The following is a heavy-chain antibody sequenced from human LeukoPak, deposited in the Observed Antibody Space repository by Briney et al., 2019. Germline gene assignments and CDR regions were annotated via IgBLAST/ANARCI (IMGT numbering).Heavy chain of an antibody. V-gene: IGHV4-59*08. Sequence: SETLSLTCTVSGGSIRSYYCNWLRQPQGKGLEWIANIDYSGSTNYNPSLKSRVTISLDTSKNQFSLKLSSVTAADTAVYYCATGAPRGMDVWGPGTTVTVSS. CDR3: ATGAPRGMDV. J-gene: IGHJ6*02. CDR2: IDYSGST. D-gene: IGHD4/OR15-4a*01. CDR1: GGSIRSYY.